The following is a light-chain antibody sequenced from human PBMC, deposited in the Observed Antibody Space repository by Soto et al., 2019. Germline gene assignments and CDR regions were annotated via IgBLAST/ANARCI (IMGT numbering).Light chain of an antibody. Sequence: QSVLTQPPSASGTPGQRVTISCSGSSSNIGANPINWYQQLPGTAPKLLIYNNDQRPSGVPDRFSASKSGTSASLAISGLKSEDEDDYYCEAWDDSLYGAVLGGGTKLTVL. CDR2: NND. V-gene: IGLV1-44*01. J-gene: IGLJ2*01. CDR3: EAWDDSLYGAV. CDR1: SSNIGANP.